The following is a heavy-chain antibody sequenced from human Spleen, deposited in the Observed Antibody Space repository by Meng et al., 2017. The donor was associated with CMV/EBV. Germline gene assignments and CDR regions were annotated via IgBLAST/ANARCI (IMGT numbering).Heavy chain of an antibody. V-gene: IGHV6-1*01. CDR1: GDSVSSNSAA. Sequence: SCAISGDSVSSNSAAWNWIRQSPSRGLEWLGRTYYKSKWYNDYAVSVKSRITINPDTSQNRFSLQLNSVTPEDTAVYYCAREEITTVRGVILNYYGMDVWGQGTTVTVSS. CDR2: TYYKSKWYN. D-gene: IGHD3-10*01. CDR3: AREEITTVRGVILNYYGMDV. J-gene: IGHJ6*02.